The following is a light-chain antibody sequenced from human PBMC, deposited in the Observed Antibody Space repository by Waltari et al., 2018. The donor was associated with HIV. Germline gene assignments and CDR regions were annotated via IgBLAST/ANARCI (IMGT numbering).Light chain of an antibody. J-gene: IGKJ1*01. CDR2: TTS. CDR3: QQASSFPWT. V-gene: IGKV1-12*01. CDR1: QPVSSW. Sequence: DIEMTQSPSSVSASVGDRVTITCRASQPVSSWLTWYQQRPGKSPEVLIFTTSVLQSGVPSRFSGSVSGTNFTLTISSVQPEDFATYYCQQASSFPWTFGQGTKVEVK.